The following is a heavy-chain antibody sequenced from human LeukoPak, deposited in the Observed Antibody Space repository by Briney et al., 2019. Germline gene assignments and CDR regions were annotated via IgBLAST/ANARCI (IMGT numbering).Heavy chain of an antibody. J-gene: IGHJ6*02. CDR2: IIPILGIA. D-gene: IGHD3-9*01. CDR3: AIVRYFGILMDV. V-gene: IGHV1-69*04. CDR1: GGTFSSYA. Sequence: SVKVSCKASGGTFSSYAISWVRQAPGQGLEWMGRIIPILGIANYAQKFQGRVTITADKSTSTAYMELSSLRSEDMAVYYCAIVRYFGILMDVWGQGTTVTVSS.